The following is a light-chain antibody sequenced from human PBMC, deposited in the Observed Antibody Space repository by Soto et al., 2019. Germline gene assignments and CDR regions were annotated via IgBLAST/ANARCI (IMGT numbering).Light chain of an antibody. CDR3: SSYTTSTRYV. CDR2: EVS. V-gene: IGLV2-14*01. CDR1: SSDVGGYNY. Sequence: QFALTQPASVSWSPGHLITISCTGASSDVGGYNYVSWYQQHPGKAPKLMIYEVSNRPSGVSNRFSGSTSGNTASLTISGLQAEEEADYYCSSYTTSTRYVFGTGTKVTVL. J-gene: IGLJ1*01.